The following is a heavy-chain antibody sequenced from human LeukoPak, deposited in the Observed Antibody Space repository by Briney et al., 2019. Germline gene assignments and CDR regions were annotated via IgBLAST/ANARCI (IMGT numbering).Heavy chain of an antibody. V-gene: IGHV1-69*13. Sequence: GASVKVSCKASGGTFSSYAISWVRQAPGQGLVWMGGITPIFGTANYAQKFQGRVTITADESTSTAYMELSSLRSEDTAVYYCARESANAPFDYWGQGTLVTVSS. CDR3: ARESANAPFDY. D-gene: IGHD4/OR15-4a*01. CDR1: GGTFSSYA. CDR2: ITPIFGTA. J-gene: IGHJ4*02.